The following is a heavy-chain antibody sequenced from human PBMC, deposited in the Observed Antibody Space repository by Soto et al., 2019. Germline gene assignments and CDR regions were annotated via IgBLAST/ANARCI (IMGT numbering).Heavy chain of an antibody. V-gene: IGHV4-31*03. Sequence: QVQLQESGPGLVKPSQTLSLTCTVSGGSISSGGYYWSWIRQHPGKGLEWIGYIYYSGSTYYYPSLNSRVTISVDTSKNQFSLKLSSVTAADTAVYYCAREMTYSSSWEDAFDIWGQGTMVTVSS. CDR3: AREMTYSSSWEDAFDI. CDR1: GGSISSGGYY. D-gene: IGHD6-13*01. J-gene: IGHJ3*02. CDR2: IYYSGST.